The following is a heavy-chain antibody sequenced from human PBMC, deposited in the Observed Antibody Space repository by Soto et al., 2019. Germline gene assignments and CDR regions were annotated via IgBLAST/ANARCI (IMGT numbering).Heavy chain of an antibody. Sequence: SETLSLTCAVYGGSFSGYYWSWIRQPPGKGLEWIGEINRSGSTNYNPSLKSRVTISVDTSKNQFSLKLSSVTAADTAVYYCARGRVPAAIRPYYYYYYMDVWGKGTTVTVSS. CDR2: INRSGST. D-gene: IGHD2-2*01. CDR3: ARGRVPAAIRPYYYYYYMDV. J-gene: IGHJ6*03. CDR1: GGSFSGYY. V-gene: IGHV4-34*01.